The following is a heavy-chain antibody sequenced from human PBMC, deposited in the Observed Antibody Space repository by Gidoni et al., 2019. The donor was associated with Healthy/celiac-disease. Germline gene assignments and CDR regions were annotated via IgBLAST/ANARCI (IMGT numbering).Heavy chain of an antibody. CDR3: ARDPGVVRGVIGFDY. Sequence: QVQLVESGGGVVQPGRSLRLPCAAPAFTFSSYAMHWVRQAPGKGLEWVAVISYDGSKKYYADSVKGRLTISRDNSKNTLYLQMNSLRAEDTAVYYCARDPGVVRGVIGFDYWGQGTLVTVSS. CDR1: AFTFSSYA. V-gene: IGHV3-30-3*01. CDR2: ISYDGSKK. J-gene: IGHJ4*02. D-gene: IGHD3-10*01.